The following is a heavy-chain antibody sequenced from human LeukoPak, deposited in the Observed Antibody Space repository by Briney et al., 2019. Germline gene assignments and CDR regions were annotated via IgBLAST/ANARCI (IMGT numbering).Heavy chain of an antibody. Sequence: GGSLRLSCAASGFTFSSYEMNWVRQAPGKGLEWVSYISSSGSSIYYADSVKGRFTISRDNVRNSLYLQMNSLRDEDTAVYYCARDVRSDYWGQGTLVTVSS. CDR3: ARDVRSDY. CDR2: ISSSGSSI. V-gene: IGHV3-48*02. D-gene: IGHD2-8*01. J-gene: IGHJ4*02. CDR1: GFTFSSYE.